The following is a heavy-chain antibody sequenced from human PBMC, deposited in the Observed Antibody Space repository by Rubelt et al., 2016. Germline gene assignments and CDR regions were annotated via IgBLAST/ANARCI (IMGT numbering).Heavy chain of an antibody. CDR3: ARGYLSNSFDY. CDR2: ISGDLHTI. CDR1: GFTFNSFA. D-gene: IGHD4-11*01. Sequence: VPLLESGGDLVQPGGSLRLSCAASGFTFNSFAMSWVRLAPGKGLEWVSFISGDLHTIYYTDSVRGRFTISRDNAKSSLYLQMDNLRAEDTAVYYCARGYLSNSFDYWGQGTLVTVSS. J-gene: IGHJ4*02. V-gene: IGHV3-48*04.